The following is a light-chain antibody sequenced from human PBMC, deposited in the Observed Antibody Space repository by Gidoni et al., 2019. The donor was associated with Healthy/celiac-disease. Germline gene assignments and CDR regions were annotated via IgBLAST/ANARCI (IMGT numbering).Light chain of an antibody. CDR2: DAS. CDR3: QQYDNRSFT. V-gene: IGKV1-33*01. J-gene: IGKJ3*01. Sequence: DIQMTQSPSSLSASVGDRVTITCQASQDISNYLNWYQQKPGKAPKLLIYDASNLETGVPSRFSGSGSGTDFTFTISSLQPEDIATYYCQQYDNRSFTFXPXTKVDIK. CDR1: QDISNY.